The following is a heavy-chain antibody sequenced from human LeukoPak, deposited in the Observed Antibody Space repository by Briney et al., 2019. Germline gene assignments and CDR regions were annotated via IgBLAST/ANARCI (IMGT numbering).Heavy chain of an antibody. D-gene: IGHD3-16*01. CDR3: ARDPPIMITFGGVTPDAFDT. CDR2: INPNSGGT. J-gene: IGHJ3*02. Sequence: ASVKVSCKASGYTFTSYDINWVRQAPGQGLEWMGWINPNSGGTNYAQKFQGRVTMTRDTSISTAYMELSRLRSDDTAVYYCARDPPIMITFGGVTPDAFDTWGQGTMVTVSS. V-gene: IGHV1-2*02. CDR1: GYTFTSYD.